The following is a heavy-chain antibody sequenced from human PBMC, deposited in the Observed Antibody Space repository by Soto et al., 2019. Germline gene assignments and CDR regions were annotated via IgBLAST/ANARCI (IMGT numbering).Heavy chain of an antibody. CDR2: INPNSGGT. D-gene: IGHD6-6*01. V-gene: IGHV1-2*02. CDR1: GYTFTGYY. J-gene: IGHJ6*02. CDR3: AREGSSSSRGYYYYGMDV. Sequence: ASVKVSCKASGYTFTGYYMHWVRQAPGQGLEWMGWINPNSGGTNYAQKFQGRVTMTRDTSISTAYMELSRLRSDDTAVYYCAREGSSSSRGYYYYGMDVWGQGXTVTVYS.